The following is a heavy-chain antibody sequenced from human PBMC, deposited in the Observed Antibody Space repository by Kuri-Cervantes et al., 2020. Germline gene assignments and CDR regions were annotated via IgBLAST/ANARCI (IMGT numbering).Heavy chain of an antibody. D-gene: IGHD3-22*01. CDR3: AGEGRGYYDSSGSYYVYDFAFDY. CDR1: GFTFSSYS. J-gene: IGHJ4*02. V-gene: IGHV3-21*01. Sequence: GGSLRLSCAASGFTFSSYSMNWVRQAPGKGLEWVSSISGGSSSTYYADSVKGRFTISRDNAKNSLYLQMNSLRAEDTAVYYWAGEGRGYYDSSGSYYVYDFAFDYWGQGTLVTVSS. CDR2: ISGGSSST.